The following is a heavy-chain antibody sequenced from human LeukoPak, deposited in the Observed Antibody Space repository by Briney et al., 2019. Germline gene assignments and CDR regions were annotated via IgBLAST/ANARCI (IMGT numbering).Heavy chain of an antibody. CDR3: ARDSGSSGWDPTSFLDY. J-gene: IGHJ4*02. D-gene: IGHD6-19*01. CDR1: GYTFTGYY. Sequence: ASVKVSCKASGYTFTGYYLHWVRQAPGQGLEWMGWINPNNGGTNSAQKFLGRVSMTRDTSISTVYMDLTSLRSDDTAVYYCARDSGSSGWDPTSFLDYWGRGTVVTVSS. CDR2: INPNNGGT. V-gene: IGHV1-2*02.